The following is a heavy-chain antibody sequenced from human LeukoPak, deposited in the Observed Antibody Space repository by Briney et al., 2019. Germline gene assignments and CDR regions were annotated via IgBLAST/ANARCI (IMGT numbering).Heavy chain of an antibody. CDR3: ARAGEYYYDSSGYDTYYYYYGMDV. J-gene: IGHJ6*02. CDR2: IWYDGSNK. CDR1: GFTFSSYS. Sequence: PGGSLRLSCAASGFTFSSYSMNWVRQAPGKGLEWVAVIWYDGSNKYYADSVKGRFTISRDNSKNTLYLQMNSLRAEDTAVYYCARAGEYYYDSSGYDTYYYYYGMDVWGQGTTVTVSS. D-gene: IGHD3-22*01. V-gene: IGHV3-33*08.